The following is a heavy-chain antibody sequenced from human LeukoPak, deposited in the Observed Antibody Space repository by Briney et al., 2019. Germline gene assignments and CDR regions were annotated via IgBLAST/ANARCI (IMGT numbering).Heavy chain of an antibody. CDR3: ARRLLLWFGGLSQSIDWFDP. CDR1: GYSFTSYW. CDR2: IYVGDSDT. V-gene: IGHV5-51*01. D-gene: IGHD3-10*01. Sequence: HGGPLNSSCKAPGYSFTSYWCGWAGKMQGKGLGWLQIIYVGDSDTSYSPSFQGQATISAAKPISTAYQQWSSLKASDTAMYYWARRLLLWFGGLSQSIDWFDPWGQGTLVTVSS. J-gene: IGHJ5*02.